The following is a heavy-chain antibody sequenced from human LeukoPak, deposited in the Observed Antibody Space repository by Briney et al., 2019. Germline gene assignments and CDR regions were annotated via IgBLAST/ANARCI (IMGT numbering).Heavy chain of an antibody. Sequence: PGGSLRLSCVASGFPFSNYGMHWVRQAPGKGLEWVSSISSSSSYIYYADSVKGRFTISRDNAKNSLYLQMNSLRAEDTAVYYCARGDALRFLEWSLSAFDIWGQGTMVTVSS. J-gene: IGHJ3*02. CDR1: GFPFSNYG. V-gene: IGHV3-21*01. CDR3: ARGDALRFLEWSLSAFDI. CDR2: ISSSSSYI. D-gene: IGHD3-3*01.